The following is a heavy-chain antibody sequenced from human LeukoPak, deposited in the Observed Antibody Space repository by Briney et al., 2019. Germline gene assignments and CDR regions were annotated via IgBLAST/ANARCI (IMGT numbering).Heavy chain of an antibody. CDR1: GGSISGYY. V-gene: IGHV4-59*01. CDR2: IYYSGST. CDR3: ARAGIAVAGQRYYMDV. J-gene: IGHJ6*03. D-gene: IGHD6-19*01. Sequence: SETLSLTCALSGGSISGYYWSWIRQPPGKGLECIGYIYYSGSTNYNPSLKSRVTISLDTSKNQFSLKLSSVTAADTAVYYCARAGIAVAGQRYYMDVWGKGTTVTVSS.